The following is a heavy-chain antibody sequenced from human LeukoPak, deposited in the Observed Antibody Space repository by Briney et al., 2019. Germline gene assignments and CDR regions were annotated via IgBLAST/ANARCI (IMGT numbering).Heavy chain of an antibody. D-gene: IGHD3-10*01. CDR1: GGSISSSSYY. J-gene: IGHJ4*02. CDR2: IYYSGST. Sequence: SETLSLTCTVSGGSISSSSYYWGWIRQPPGKGLEWIGSIYYSGSTYYNPSLKSRVTISVDTSKNQFSLKLSSVTAADTAVYYCASRVVVRGPFDYWGQGTLVTVSS. CDR3: ASRVVVRGPFDY. V-gene: IGHV4-39*07.